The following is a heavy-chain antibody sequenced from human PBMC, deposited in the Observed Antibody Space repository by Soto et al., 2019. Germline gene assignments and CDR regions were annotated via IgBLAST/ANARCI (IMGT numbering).Heavy chain of an antibody. J-gene: IGHJ4*02. V-gene: IGHV1-69*02. CDR3: ATSYGSGYRAFDY. CDR1: GDTFAFYS. CDR2: INPILSMS. Sequence: QVQLVQPGAEVKRPGSSVKVSCKASGDTFAFYSINWVRQAPGLGLEWMGRINPILSMSNYAQRFQGRVTMTADKSTSTAYMVLNSLRSEDTAMYYCATSYGSGYRAFDYWGQGALVTVSS. D-gene: IGHD3-10*01.